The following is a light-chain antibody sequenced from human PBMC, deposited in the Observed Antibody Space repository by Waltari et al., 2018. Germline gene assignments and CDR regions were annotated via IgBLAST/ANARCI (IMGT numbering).Light chain of an antibody. CDR2: DAS. V-gene: IGKV1-5*01. J-gene: IGKJ1*01. Sequence: DTQMTQSPSTLSASVGDRVTITCRARQSISSSLAWYQQKPGRSPRLRIYDASTLESGVPLRFSGSGSGTEFTLTISKLQPDDFATYFCQHYSPYSWTFGQGTKVEIK. CDR3: QHYSPYSWT. CDR1: QSISSS.